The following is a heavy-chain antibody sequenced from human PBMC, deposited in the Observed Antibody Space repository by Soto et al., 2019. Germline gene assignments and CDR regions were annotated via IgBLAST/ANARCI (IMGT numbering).Heavy chain of an antibody. Sequence: PSGTLSLTCTVSGGSISSGGYYWSWIRQHPGKGLEWIGYIYYSGSTYYNPSLKSRVTISVDTSKTQFSLKLRSVTAADTAVYYCARSGGDIVAKITWFAPWGQGTLVTVSS. V-gene: IGHV4-31*03. D-gene: IGHD5-12*01. CDR2: IYYSGST. J-gene: IGHJ5*02. CDR3: ARSGGDIVAKITWFAP. CDR1: GGSISSGGYY.